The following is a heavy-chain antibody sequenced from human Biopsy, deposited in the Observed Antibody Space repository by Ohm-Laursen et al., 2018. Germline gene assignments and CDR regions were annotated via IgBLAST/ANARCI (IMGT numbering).Heavy chain of an antibody. Sequence: SDTLSLACTVSGCSISNNNYYWGWIRQPPGKGLEWIGSIFYRECTHYKPSLKIRINISADTSKNQFLLKLNSVTAADTAVYYCARDYDTSGYYYVSWGQGTLVTVSS. V-gene: IGHV4-39*01. CDR1: GCSISNNNYY. D-gene: IGHD3-22*01. CDR2: IFYRECT. J-gene: IGHJ5*02. CDR3: ARDYDTSGYYYVS.